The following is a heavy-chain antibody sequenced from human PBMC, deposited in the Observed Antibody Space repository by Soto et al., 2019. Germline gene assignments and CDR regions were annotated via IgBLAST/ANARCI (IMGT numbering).Heavy chain of an antibody. CDR2: IDPSDSQT. Sequence: PGESLKISCKGSVYSFAGYWITWVRQKPGKGLEWMGRIDPSDSQTYYSPSFRGHVTISATKSITTVFLQWNSLRASDTAMYYCARQIYDSDTGPNFQYYFDSWGQGTPVTVSS. CDR1: VYSFAGYW. CDR3: ARQIYDSDTGPNFQYYFDS. D-gene: IGHD3-22*01. J-gene: IGHJ4*02. V-gene: IGHV5-10-1*01.